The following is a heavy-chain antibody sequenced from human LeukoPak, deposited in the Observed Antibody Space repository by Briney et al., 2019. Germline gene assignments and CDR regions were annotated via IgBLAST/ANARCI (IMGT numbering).Heavy chain of an antibody. CDR2: ISYDGSNK. Sequence: GRSLRLSCAASGFTFSSYAMHWVRQAPGKGLEWVAVISYDGSNKYYADSVKGRFTISRDNSKNTLYLQMNSLRAEDTAVYYCARGTEVVPAAISTVLRYFDWFFPPDYWGQGTLVTVSS. V-gene: IGHV3-30*04. CDR1: GFTFSSYA. CDR3: ARGTEVVPAAISTVLRYFDWFFPPDY. J-gene: IGHJ4*02. D-gene: IGHD3-9*01.